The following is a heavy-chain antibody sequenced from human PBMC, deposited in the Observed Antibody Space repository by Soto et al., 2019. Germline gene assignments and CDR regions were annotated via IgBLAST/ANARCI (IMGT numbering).Heavy chain of an antibody. J-gene: IGHJ4*02. D-gene: IGHD3-9*01. CDR1: GYSFTSYW. CDR2: IYPGDSDT. CDR3: ARGPFSEVRYFDWLLKYYFDY. Sequence: GESLKISCKGSGYSFTSYWIGWVRQMPGKGLEWMGIIYPGDSDTRYSPSFQGQVTISADKSISTAYLQWSSLKASDTAMYYCARGPFSEVRYFDWLLKYYFDYWGQGTLVTVSS. V-gene: IGHV5-51*01.